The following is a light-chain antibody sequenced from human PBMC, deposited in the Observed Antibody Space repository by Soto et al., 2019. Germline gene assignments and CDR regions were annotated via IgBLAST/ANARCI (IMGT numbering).Light chain of an antibody. V-gene: IGKV3-15*01. CDR2: GAS. J-gene: IGKJ5*01. CDR1: QSVSSK. CDR3: QQYNNWPPIP. Sequence: ERVMTQSPATLSVSPGERATLSCRTSQSVSSKLAWYQRRPGQAPRLLIYGASTRATGIPARFSGSGSGTEFTLTISSLQSEDFAVYYCQQYNNWPPIPFGQGTRPETK.